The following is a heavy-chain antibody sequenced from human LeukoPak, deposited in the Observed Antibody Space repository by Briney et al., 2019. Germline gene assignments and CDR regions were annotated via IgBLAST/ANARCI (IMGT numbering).Heavy chain of an antibody. V-gene: IGHV1-69*04. CDR2: IIPILGIA. D-gene: IGHD5-18*01. J-gene: IGHJ4*02. CDR1: GGTFSSYA. CDR3: AVDRGYSYGLFDY. Sequence: GSLVKVSCKASGGTFSSYAISWVRQAPGQGLEWMGRIIPILGIANYAQKFQGRVTITADKSTSTAYMELSSLRSEDTAVYYCAVDRGYSYGLFDYWGQGTLVTVSS.